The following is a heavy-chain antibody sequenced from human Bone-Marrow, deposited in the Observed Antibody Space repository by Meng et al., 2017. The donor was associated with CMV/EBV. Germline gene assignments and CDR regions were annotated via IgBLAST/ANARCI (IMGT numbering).Heavy chain of an antibody. V-gene: IGHV3-48*04. CDR2: ISSSSSTI. D-gene: IGHD2-2*01. CDR1: GFTFSSYS. J-gene: IGHJ3*02. Sequence: GESLKISCAASGFTFSSYSMNWVRQAPGKGLEWVSYISSSSSTIYYADSVKGRFTISRDNAKNSLYLQMNSLRAEDTAVYYCARDCSSTSCCIWGQGTMVTVSS. CDR3: ARDCSSTSCCI.